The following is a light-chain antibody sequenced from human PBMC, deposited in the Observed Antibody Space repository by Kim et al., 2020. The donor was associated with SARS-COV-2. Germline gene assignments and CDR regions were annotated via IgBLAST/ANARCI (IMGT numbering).Light chain of an antibody. Sequence: SYELTQPPSVSVSPGQTASITCSGDKLGDKYVCWYQQRPGQSPVLLIYQDTKWPSGIPERFSGSNSGNTATLTISGTQAMDEADYYCQAWDSSGVVFGGGTQLTVL. V-gene: IGLV3-1*01. CDR2: QDT. CDR3: QAWDSSGVV. J-gene: IGLJ2*01. CDR1: KLGDKY.